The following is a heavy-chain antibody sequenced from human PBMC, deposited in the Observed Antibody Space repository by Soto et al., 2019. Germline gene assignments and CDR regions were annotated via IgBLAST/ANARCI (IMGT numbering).Heavy chain of an antibody. J-gene: IGHJ4*02. D-gene: IGHD2-15*01. Sequence: HPGGSLRLSCAASGFYFSNYAMSWVRQAPGRGLECVSVITNSGSSIAYADPVRGRFTISRDNSNNTLYLQMNSLRAEDTAIYYCAKGTLASCSGSRCYPLDSWGQGTLVTVSS. V-gene: IGHV3-23*01. CDR3: AKGTLASCSGSRCYPLDS. CDR1: GFYFSNYA. CDR2: ITNSGSSI.